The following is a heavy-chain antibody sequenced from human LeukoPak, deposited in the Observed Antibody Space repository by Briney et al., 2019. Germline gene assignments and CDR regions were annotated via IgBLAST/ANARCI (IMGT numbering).Heavy chain of an antibody. CDR3: VREGPLNTFDI. J-gene: IGHJ3*02. V-gene: IGHV3-64*01. CDR1: GSTFSNYA. Sequence: PGGSLRLSCAASGSTFSNYAMHWVRQAPGKGLKSVAAISSNGDATYYANSVKDRFTISRDNSKNTLYLQMGNLRAEDMAVYYCVREGPLNTFDIWGQGTMVTVSS. D-gene: IGHD2-2*02. CDR2: ISSNGDAT.